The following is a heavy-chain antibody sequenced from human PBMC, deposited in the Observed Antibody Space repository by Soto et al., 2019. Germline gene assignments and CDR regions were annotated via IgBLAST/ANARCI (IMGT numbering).Heavy chain of an antibody. Sequence: QVQLVQSGAEVKKPGSSVKVSCKASGGTFSSYAISWVRQAPGQGLEWMGGIIPIFGTANYAQKFQGRVTITADESRSTAYRELSSLRSEDTAVYYCARGRYGYNRRWWFDPWGQGTLVTVSS. CDR1: GGTFSSYA. D-gene: IGHD5-12*01. J-gene: IGHJ5*02. CDR3: ARGRYGYNRRWWFDP. V-gene: IGHV1-69*01. CDR2: IIPIFGTA.